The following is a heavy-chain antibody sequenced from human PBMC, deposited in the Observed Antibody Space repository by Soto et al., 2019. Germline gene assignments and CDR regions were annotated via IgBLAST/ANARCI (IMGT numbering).Heavy chain of an antibody. CDR2: IIPTLGTP. CDR1: GGTFSTHA. Sequence: QVQLVQSGAEVKKPGSSVKVSCKASGGTFSTHAISWVRQAPGQGLEWLGGIIPTLGTPNYAQKFQGRVTVTADEYTSTAYMELSRLTSEDTAVYYCARAAFRSGYYGYYYGMDAWGQGTAVNVS. J-gene: IGHJ6*02. CDR3: ARAAFRSGYYGYYYGMDA. D-gene: IGHD3-3*01. V-gene: IGHV1-69*01.